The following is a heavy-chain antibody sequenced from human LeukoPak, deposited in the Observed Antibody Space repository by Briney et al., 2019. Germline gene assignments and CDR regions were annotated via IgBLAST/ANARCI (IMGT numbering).Heavy chain of an antibody. V-gene: IGHV4-4*02. CDR3: VANGYYCLDV. J-gene: IGHJ6*03. Sequence: SGTLSLTCAVSGGSISSSNWWSWVRQPPGKGLEWIGEIYHSGSTNYNPSLKSRVTISVDKSQNQFSLKVDSLTAADTAVYYCVANGYYCLDVWGKGTTVTVSS. D-gene: IGHD2-8*01. CDR1: GGSISSSNW. CDR2: IYHSGST.